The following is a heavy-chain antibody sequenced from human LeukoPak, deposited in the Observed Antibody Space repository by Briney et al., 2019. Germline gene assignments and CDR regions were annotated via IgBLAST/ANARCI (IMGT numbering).Heavy chain of an antibody. V-gene: IGHV4-39*07. CDR1: GGSISSSSYY. CDR3: ARMTTEYYFDY. J-gene: IGHJ4*02. Sequence: KPSETLSLTCTVSGGSISSSSYYWGWIRQPPGKGLEWIGSIYYSGSTYYNPSLKSRVTISVDTSKNQFSLKLSSVTAADTAVYYCARMTTEYYFDYWGQGTLVTVSS. CDR2: IYYSGST. D-gene: IGHD1-14*01.